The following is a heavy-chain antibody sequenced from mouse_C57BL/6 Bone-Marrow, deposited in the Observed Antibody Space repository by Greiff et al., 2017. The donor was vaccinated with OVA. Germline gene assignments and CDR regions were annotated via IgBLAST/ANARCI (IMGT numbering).Heavy chain of an antibody. CDR2: INYDGSST. D-gene: IGHD1-1*01. V-gene: IGHV5-16*01. CDR3: ARGTYGSSSHWYFDV. J-gene: IGHJ1*03. CDR1: GFTFSDYY. Sequence: EVKLVESEGGLVQPGSSMKLSCTASGFTFSDYYMAWVRQVPEKGLEWVANINYDGSSTYYLDSLKSRFIISRDNAKNILYLQMSSLRSEDTATYYCARGTYGSSSHWYFDVWGTGTTVTVSS.